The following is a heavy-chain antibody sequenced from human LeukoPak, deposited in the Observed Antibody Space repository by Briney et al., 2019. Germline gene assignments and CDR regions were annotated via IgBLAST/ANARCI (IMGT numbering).Heavy chain of an antibody. D-gene: IGHD2-21*01. CDR2: LYYSGRI. J-gene: IGHJ4*02. V-gene: IGHV4-59*11. CDR3: VRGPGDYYSTDY. Sequence: SETLSLTCSVSGGSISSHYWSWIRQPPGKGLEWIGYLYYSGRINYNPSFKSRGTISADTSKNQLSLKVTSVTAADTAVYYCVRGPGDYYSTDYWGQGTLVTVS. CDR1: GGSISSHY.